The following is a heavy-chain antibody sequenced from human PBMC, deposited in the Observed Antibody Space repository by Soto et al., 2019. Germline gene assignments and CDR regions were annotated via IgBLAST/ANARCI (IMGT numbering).Heavy chain of an antibody. V-gene: IGHV3-21*01. CDR2: ISSSSSYI. CDR3: ARDEISAAGLFDY. D-gene: IGHD6-13*01. CDR1: GFTVSSYS. Sequence: GSLNLSCAASGFTVSSYSMNLVRQAPGKGLEWVSSISSSSSYIYYADSVKGRFTISRDNAKNSLYLQMNSLRAEDTAVYYCARDEISAAGLFDYWGQGTLVTVS. J-gene: IGHJ4*02.